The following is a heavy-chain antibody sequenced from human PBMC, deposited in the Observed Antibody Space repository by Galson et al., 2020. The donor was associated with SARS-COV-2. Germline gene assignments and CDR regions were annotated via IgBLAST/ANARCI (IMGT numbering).Heavy chain of an antibody. V-gene: IGHV1-18*01. CDR1: GYNFNDYG. CDR2: ISVYNGKI. D-gene: IGHD3-9*01. J-gene: IGHJ4*02. CDR3: AKDQGTISYDILAGYYLGANDN. Sequence: ASVKVSCKASGYNFNDYGITWVRQAPGQGFEWMGWISVYNGKINYAQKVEGRVTMTTDTSTSTAYMELRSLTSDDTAVYYCAKDQGTISYDILAGYYLGANDNWSQGTLVTVSS.